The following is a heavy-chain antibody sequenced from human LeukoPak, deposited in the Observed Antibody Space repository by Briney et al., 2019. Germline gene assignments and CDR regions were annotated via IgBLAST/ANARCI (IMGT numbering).Heavy chain of an antibody. CDR1: GLTFSNYG. CDR3: AKDDGGSYYIYYYYMDV. D-gene: IGHD1-26*01. J-gene: IGHJ6*03. V-gene: IGHV3-23*01. CDR2: ISGSGGNT. Sequence: GGSLRLSCAASGLTFSNYGMSWVRQAPGKGLEWVSAISGSGGNTYYADSVKGRFTTSRDNSKNTLYLQMNSLRAEDTAVYYCAKDDGGSYYIYYYYMDVWGKGTTVTISS.